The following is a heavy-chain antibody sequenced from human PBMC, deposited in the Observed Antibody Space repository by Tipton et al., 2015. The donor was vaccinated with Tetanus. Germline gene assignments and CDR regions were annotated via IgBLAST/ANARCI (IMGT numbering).Heavy chain of an antibody. CDR1: GDSMTDFY. J-gene: IGHJ5*02. Sequence: TLSLTCNVSGDSMTDFYWSWIRQPPGKGLEWIAYIFYNGRTQSNPSLKSRVSISVDTSKNQFSLKLTSLTAADTAVYFCARRLIQNWFDPWGQGTLVTVSS. CDR2: IFYNGRT. V-gene: IGHV4-59*12. D-gene: IGHD2-8*01. CDR3: ARRLIQNWFDP.